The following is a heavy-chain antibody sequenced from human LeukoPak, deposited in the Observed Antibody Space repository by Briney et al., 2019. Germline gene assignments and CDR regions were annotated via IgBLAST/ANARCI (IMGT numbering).Heavy chain of an antibody. CDR3: AKDRDGYNYFHY. Sequence: PGRSLRLSCAASGFTFDDYAMHWVRQAPGKGLEWVSGISWNSGSIGYADSVKGRFTISRDNAKNSLYLQMNSLRAEDTALYYCAKDRDGYNYFHYWGQGTLVTVSS. J-gene: IGHJ4*02. D-gene: IGHD5-24*01. CDR1: GFTFDDYA. V-gene: IGHV3-9*01. CDR2: ISWNSGSI.